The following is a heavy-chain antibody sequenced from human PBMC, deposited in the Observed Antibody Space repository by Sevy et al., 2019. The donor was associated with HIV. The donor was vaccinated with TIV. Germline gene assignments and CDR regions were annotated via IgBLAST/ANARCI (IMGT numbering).Heavy chain of an antibody. CDR3: ARDHVVVEPLANYGMDV. Sequence: GGSLRLSCAASGFIFSDFYMSWVRQAPGKGLEWISYISSRGTTIYYADSVKGRFTISRDNAKNSLYLQMNSLTAEDTAVYYCARDHVVVEPLANYGMDVWGQGTLVTVSS. D-gene: IGHD2-2*01. CDR1: GFIFSDFY. J-gene: IGHJ6*02. V-gene: IGHV3-11*01. CDR2: ISSRGTTI.